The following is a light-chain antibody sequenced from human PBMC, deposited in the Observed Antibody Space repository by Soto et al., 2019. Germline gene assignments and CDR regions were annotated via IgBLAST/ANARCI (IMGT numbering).Light chain of an antibody. CDR3: QQTYLSPPT. Sequence: DIQMTQSPSSLSASVGDRVTITCRASQNIRDYLNWYQQKPWKPPKLLIYGASTLQSGAPSRFSDGGFGSDFTLIISSLQPEDFASYYCQQTYLSPPTFGGETKVEIK. J-gene: IGKJ4*01. CDR2: GAS. CDR1: QNIRDY. V-gene: IGKV1-39*01.